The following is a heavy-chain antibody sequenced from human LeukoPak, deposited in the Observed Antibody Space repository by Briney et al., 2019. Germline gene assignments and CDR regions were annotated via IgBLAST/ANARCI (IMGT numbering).Heavy chain of an antibody. J-gene: IGHJ4*02. CDR3: ARDEDGVLDY. D-gene: IGHD4-17*01. CDR1: GGSISSGSYY. CDR2: IYTSGST. Sequence: PSQTLSLTCTVSGGSISSGSYYWSWIRQPAGKGLEWIGRIYTSGSTNYNPSLKSRVTISVDTSKNQFSLKLSSVTAADTAVYYCARDEDGVLDYWGQGTLVTVSS. V-gene: IGHV4-61*02.